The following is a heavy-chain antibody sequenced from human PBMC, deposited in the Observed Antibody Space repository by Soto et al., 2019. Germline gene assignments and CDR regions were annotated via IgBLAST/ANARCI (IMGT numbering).Heavy chain of an antibody. D-gene: IGHD6-13*01. CDR2: IWYDGSNK. CDR3: ARDRAAAGPYYYGMDV. V-gene: IGHV3-33*01. J-gene: IGHJ6*02. Sequence: QVQLVESGGGVVQPGRSLRLSCAASGFTFSSYGMHWVRQAPGKGLEWVAVIWYDGSNKYYADSVKGRFTISRDNSKNTLYLQMNSLRAEDTAVYYCARDRAAAGPYYYGMDVWGQGTTVTVSS. CDR1: GFTFSSYG.